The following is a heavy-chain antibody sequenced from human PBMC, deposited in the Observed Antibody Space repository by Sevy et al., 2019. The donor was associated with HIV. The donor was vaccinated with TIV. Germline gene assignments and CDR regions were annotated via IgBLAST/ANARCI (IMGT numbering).Heavy chain of an antibody. CDR3: VKGGNSYRGAFDV. D-gene: IGHD4-4*01. J-gene: IGHJ3*01. CDR1: GFTFDDYA. V-gene: IGHV3-9*01. CDR2: IKWNSDTN. Sequence: GGSLRLSCAASGFTFDDYAMHWVRQAPQKGLEWVSGIKWNSDTNDYADSVRGRFTITRDNARNSLYLQMNSLRTEDKDLYYCVKGGNSYRGAFDVWGQGTMVTVSS.